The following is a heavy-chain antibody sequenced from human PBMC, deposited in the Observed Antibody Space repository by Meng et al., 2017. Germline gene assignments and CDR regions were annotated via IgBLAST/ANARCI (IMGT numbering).Heavy chain of an antibody. Sequence: GSLRLSCTVSGGSISSSSYYWGWIRQPPGKGLEWIGSIYYSGSTYYNPSLKSRVTISVDTSKNQFSLKLSSVTAADTAVYYCARGGLGSGSHGAFDIWGQGTMVTVSS. D-gene: IGHD3-10*02. CDR2: IYYSGST. J-gene: IGHJ3*02. CDR1: GGSISSSSYY. CDR3: ARGGLGSGSHGAFDI. V-gene: IGHV4-39*07.